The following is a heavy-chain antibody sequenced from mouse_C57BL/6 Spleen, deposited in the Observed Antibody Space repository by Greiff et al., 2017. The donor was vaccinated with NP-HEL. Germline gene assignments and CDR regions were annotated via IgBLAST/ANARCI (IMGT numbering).Heavy chain of an antibody. J-gene: IGHJ1*03. D-gene: IGHD4-1*01. CDR3: ARVLTGTDFDV. Sequence: VQLQQSGPELVKPGASVKISCKASGYAFSSSWMNWVKQRPGKGLEWIGRIYPGDGDTNYNGKFKGKATLTADKSSSTAYMQLSSLTSEDSAVYFCARVLTGTDFDVWGTGTTVTVSS. V-gene: IGHV1-82*01. CDR1: GYAFSSSW. CDR2: IYPGDGDT.